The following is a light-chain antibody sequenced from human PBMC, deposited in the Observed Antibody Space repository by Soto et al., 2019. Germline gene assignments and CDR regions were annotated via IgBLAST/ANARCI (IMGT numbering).Light chain of an antibody. J-gene: IGKJ4*01. CDR1: QSVNIY. CDR2: GAS. V-gene: IGKV3D-15*01. CDR3: QQYDDCVRLT. Sequence: EIVMTQSPATLSVSPGERATLSCRASQSVNIYLAWYQQKPGQAPRLLIFGASSRATGIPARFSGSGSGTEFNLNISSLQSEEFAGYFCQQYDDCVRLTFGGGTKVEIK.